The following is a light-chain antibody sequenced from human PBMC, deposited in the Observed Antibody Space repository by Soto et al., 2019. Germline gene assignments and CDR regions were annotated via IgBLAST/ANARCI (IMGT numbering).Light chain of an antibody. J-gene: IGLJ1*01. Sequence: QSALTQPPSASGSPGQSVAISCTGTISDVGGYNYVSWYQQHPGKAPKLMIYDVSKRPSGVPDRFSGSKSGNTASLTVSGLPAEDEADYYCSSYAGTHIVFGTGTKVTVL. V-gene: IGLV2-8*01. CDR3: SSYAGTHIV. CDR2: DVS. CDR1: ISDVGGYNY.